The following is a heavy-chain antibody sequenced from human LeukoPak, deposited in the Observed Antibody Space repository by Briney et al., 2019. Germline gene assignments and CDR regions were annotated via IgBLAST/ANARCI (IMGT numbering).Heavy chain of an antibody. D-gene: IGHD5-18*01. J-gene: IGHJ3*02. CDR1: GFPFSTPW. Sequence: GSLKPPCAAPGFPFSTPWINWGPQAPGKGLGWVPRFNTDGSATTYADSVKGRFTISRDNSKNTLYLQMNSLRAEDTAVYYCAREKDSYGPIRDAFDIWGQGTMVTVSS. CDR3: AREKDSYGPIRDAFDI. V-gene: IGHV3-74*01. CDR2: FNTDGSAT.